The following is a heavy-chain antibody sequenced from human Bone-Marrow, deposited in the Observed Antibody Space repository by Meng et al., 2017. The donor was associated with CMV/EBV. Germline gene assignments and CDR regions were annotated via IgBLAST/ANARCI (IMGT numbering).Heavy chain of an antibody. J-gene: IGHJ4*02. CDR1: GGTFSSYT. Sequence: SVKVSCKASGGTFSSYTISWVRQAPGQGLEWMGRIIPILGIANYAQKFQGRVTITADKSTSTACMELSSLRSEDTAVYYCAHVSSSQYYFDYWGQGTLVTVSS. V-gene: IGHV1-69*02. CDR3: AHVSSSQYYFDY. CDR2: IIPILGIA. D-gene: IGHD6-13*01.